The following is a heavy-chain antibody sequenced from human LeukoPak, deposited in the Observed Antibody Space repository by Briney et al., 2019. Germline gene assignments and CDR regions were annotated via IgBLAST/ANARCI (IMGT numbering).Heavy chain of an antibody. CDR1: GYTFTSYG. J-gene: IGHJ5*02. D-gene: IGHD3-10*01. V-gene: IGHV1-69*13. CDR2: IIPIFGTA. CDR3: ARRDGFGESDPNWFDP. Sequence: ASVKVSCKASGYTFTSYGISWVRQAPGQGLEWMGGIIPIFGTANYAQKFQGRVTITADESTSTAYMELSSLRSEDTAVYYCARRDGFGESDPNWFDPWGQGTLVTVSS.